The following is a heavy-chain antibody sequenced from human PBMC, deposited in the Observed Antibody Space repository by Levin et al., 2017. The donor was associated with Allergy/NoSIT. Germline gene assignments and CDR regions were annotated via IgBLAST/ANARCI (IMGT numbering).Heavy chain of an antibody. CDR3: AHRYCSGGSCSGNFDY. V-gene: IGHV1-69*01. CDR2: IIPIFGTA. D-gene: IGHD2-15*01. CDR1: GGTFSSYA. Sequence: KISCKASGGTFSSYAISWVRQAPGQGLEWMGGIIPIFGTANYAQKFQGRVTITADESTSTAYMELSSLRSEDTAVYYCAHRYCSGGSCSGNFDYWGQGTLVTVSS. J-gene: IGHJ4*02.